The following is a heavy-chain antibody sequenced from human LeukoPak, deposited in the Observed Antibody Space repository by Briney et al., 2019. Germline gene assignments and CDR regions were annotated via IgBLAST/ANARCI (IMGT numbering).Heavy chain of an antibody. V-gene: IGHV4-31*03. Sequence: SETLSLTCTVSGGSSSSGGSYWSWIRQHPGKGLEWIGYIYYSGSTYYNPSLKSRVTISVDTSKNQFSLKLSSVTAADTAVYYCARAPTAMALGNFDYWGQGTLVTVSS. CDR1: GGSSSSGGSY. CDR2: IYYSGST. J-gene: IGHJ4*02. D-gene: IGHD5-18*01. CDR3: ARAPTAMALGNFDY.